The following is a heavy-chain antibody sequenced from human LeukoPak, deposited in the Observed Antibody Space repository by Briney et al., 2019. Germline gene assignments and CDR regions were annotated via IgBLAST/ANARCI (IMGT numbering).Heavy chain of an antibody. Sequence: GGSLRLSCAASGFTFSSYAMSWVRQAPGKGLEWVSAISGSGGSTYYADSVKGRFTISRDNSKNTLYLQMNSLRAEDTAVYYCAREEQQLVPIYYYYYMDVWGKGTTVTVSS. J-gene: IGHJ6*03. CDR2: ISGSGGST. V-gene: IGHV3-23*01. CDR3: AREEQQLVPIYYYYYMDV. D-gene: IGHD6-13*01. CDR1: GFTFSSYA.